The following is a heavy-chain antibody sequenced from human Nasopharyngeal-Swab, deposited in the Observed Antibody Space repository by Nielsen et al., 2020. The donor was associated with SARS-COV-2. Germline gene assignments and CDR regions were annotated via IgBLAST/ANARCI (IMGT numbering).Heavy chain of an antibody. CDR2: ISGDGGST. CDR3: AKVPTPYCGGDCYGDSFDY. Sequence: VRQAPGKGLEWVSLISGDGGSTYYADSVKSRFTISRDNSKNSLYLQMNSLRTEDTALYYCAKVPTPYCGGDCYGDSFDYWGQGTLVTVSS. J-gene: IGHJ4*02. V-gene: IGHV3-43*02. D-gene: IGHD2-21*02.